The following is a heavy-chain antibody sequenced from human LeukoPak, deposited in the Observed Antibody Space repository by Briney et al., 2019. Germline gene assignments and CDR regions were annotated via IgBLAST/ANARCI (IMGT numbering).Heavy chain of an antibody. CDR1: GFXFSTYQ. Sequence: PGGSLRLSCAASGFXFSTYQMNWVRQAPGKGLEWVSYISSSGSTIYNVDSVKGRFTISRDNAKNSLYLQMNSLRAEDTAVYYCARGILTGYFVDCWGQGTLVTVSS. D-gene: IGHD3-9*01. V-gene: IGHV3-48*03. J-gene: IGHJ4*02. CDR2: ISSSGSTI. CDR3: ARGILTGYFVDC.